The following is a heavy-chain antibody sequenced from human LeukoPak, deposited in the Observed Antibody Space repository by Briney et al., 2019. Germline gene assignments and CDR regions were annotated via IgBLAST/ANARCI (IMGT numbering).Heavy chain of an antibody. CDR3: AADSSGYYRGDY. J-gene: IGHJ4*02. V-gene: IGHV3-30*03. D-gene: IGHD3-22*01. CDR1: GFTFGRYG. Sequence: GGSLRLSCAASGFTFGRYGMHWVRHAPGKGLEWVAVISYHGSQKYYVDSVRGRFTISRDNSKNTLFLQMNSLRAEDTAVYYCAADSSGYYRGDYWGQGTLVTVSS. CDR2: ISYHGSQK.